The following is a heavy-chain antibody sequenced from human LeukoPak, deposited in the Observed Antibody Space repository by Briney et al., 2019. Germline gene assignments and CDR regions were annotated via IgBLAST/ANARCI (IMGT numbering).Heavy chain of an antibody. CDR2: ITSASGTT. J-gene: IGHJ4*02. Sequence: GGSLRLSCADSGFTFSSYAMTWVRQTPGKGLEWVSTITSASGTTYYADSVEGRFTISRDNSKNTLYLQMHTLSAEDTAVYYCAVYCSGGCYSGLVWGQGTLVTVSS. CDR1: GFTFSSYA. V-gene: IGHV3-23*01. CDR3: AVYCSGGCYSGLV. D-gene: IGHD2-21*02.